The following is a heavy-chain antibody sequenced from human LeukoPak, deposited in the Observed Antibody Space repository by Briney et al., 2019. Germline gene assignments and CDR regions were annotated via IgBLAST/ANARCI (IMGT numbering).Heavy chain of an antibody. D-gene: IGHD3-22*01. V-gene: IGHV3-33*01. J-gene: IGHJ4*02. CDR3: ARGDDYYDSSGYYAVKAFAN. Sequence: PGGSLRLSCAASGFSFRSYGMHWVRQAPGKGLEWVAVIWYDGSNKYYADSVKGRFTISRDISNNTLFLQMNSLRAEDTAVYYCARGDDYYDSSGYYAVKAFANWGQGTLVTVSS. CDR2: IWYDGSNK. CDR1: GFSFRSYG.